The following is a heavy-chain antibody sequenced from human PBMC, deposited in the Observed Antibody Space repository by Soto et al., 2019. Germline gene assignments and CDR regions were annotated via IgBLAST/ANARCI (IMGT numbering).Heavy chain of an antibody. J-gene: IGHJ4*02. CDR2: IYYSGST. Sequence: QVQLQESGPGLVKPSQTLSLTCTVSGGSISSGGYYWSWIRQHPGKGLEWIGYIYYSGSTYYNPSLKSRVTXSXDXXKNQFSLKLSSVTAADTAVYYCARRPEATVTAFAYWGQGTLVTVSS. CDR3: ARRPEATVTAFAY. V-gene: IGHV4-31*03. D-gene: IGHD4-17*01. CDR1: GGSISSGGYY.